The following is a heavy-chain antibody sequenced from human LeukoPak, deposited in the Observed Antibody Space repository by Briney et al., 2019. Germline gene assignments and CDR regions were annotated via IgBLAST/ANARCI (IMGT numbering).Heavy chain of an antibody. CDR2: INPSGGST. CDR1: GYTFTSYY. CDR3: ARGWSRYSSGWKYYFDY. D-gene: IGHD6-19*01. J-gene: IGHJ4*02. Sequence: HEASVKVSCKASGYTFTSYYMHWVRQAPGQGLEWMGIINPSGGSTSYAQKFQGRVTMTRDMSTSTVYMELSSLRSEDTAVYYCARGWSRYSSGWKYYFDYWGQGTLVTVSS. V-gene: IGHV1-46*01.